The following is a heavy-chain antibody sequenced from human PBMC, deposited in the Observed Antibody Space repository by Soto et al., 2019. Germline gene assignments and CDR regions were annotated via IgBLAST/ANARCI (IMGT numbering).Heavy chain of an antibody. CDR2: IWYDGSNK. CDR3: ARDNSFSSGWYEIDY. Sequence: QVQLVESGGGVVQPGRSLRLSCAASGFTFSSYGMHWVRQAPGKGLEWVAVIWYDGSNKYYADSVKGRFTISRDNSKNTLYLKMNSMRAEDTAVYYCARDNSFSSGWYEIDYWGQGTLVNVSS. J-gene: IGHJ4*02. CDR1: GFTFSSYG. V-gene: IGHV3-33*01. D-gene: IGHD6-19*01.